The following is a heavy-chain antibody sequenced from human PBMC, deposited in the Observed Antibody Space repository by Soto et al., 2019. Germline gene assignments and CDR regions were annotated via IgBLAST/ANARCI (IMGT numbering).Heavy chain of an antibody. J-gene: IGHJ3*02. CDR3: AKFESESNDAFDI. V-gene: IGHV3-23*01. CDR1: GFTFTYYA. Sequence: SLRLSCAASGFTFTYYAMSWVRQAPGKGLEWVSTISGSSKSIYYADSVKGRFTISRDNSKNTLYLQMSSLRAEDTAVYYCAKFESESNDAFDIWGQGTMVTVSS. CDR2: ISGSSKSI.